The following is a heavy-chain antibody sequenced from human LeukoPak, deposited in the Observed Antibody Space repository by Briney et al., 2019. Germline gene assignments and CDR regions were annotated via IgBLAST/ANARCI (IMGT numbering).Heavy chain of an antibody. CDR3: AREEYHGGDSPDY. CDR2: ISSSSSYI. V-gene: IGHV3-21*01. J-gene: IGHJ4*02. CDR1: GFTFSSYS. Sequence: GGSLRLSCAASGFTFSSYSMNWVRQAPGKGLEWVSSISSSSSYIYYADSVKGRFTISRDNAKNSLYLQMNSLRAEDTAVYYCAREEYHGGDSPDYWGQGTLVTVSS. D-gene: IGHD2-21*01.